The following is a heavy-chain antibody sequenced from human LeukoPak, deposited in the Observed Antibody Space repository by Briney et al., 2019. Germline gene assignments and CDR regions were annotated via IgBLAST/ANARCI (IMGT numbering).Heavy chain of an antibody. CDR3: ARDPSYDSSGYLDY. Sequence: GRSLRLSCAASGFTFSSYAMRWVRQAPGKGLEWVAVISYDGSNKYYADSVKGRFTISRDNSKNTLYLQMNSLRVEDTAVYYCARDPSYDSSGYLDYWGQGTLVTVSS. CDR2: ISYDGSNK. J-gene: IGHJ4*02. D-gene: IGHD3-22*01. CDR1: GFTFSSYA. V-gene: IGHV3-30-3*01.